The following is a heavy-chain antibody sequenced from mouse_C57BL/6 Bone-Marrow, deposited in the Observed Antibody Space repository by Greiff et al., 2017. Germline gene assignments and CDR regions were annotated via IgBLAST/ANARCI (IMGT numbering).Heavy chain of an antibody. V-gene: IGHV3-1*01. Sequence: VQLKQSGPGMVKPSQSLSLTCTVTGYSITSGFDWHWIRHFPGNKLGWMAYISYSGTTNYNPSLKSRISITHDTSKNHFFLKLNSVTAEDTATYYCARGEIYDYDRYFDVWGTGTTVTVSS. CDR2: ISYSGTT. D-gene: IGHD2-4*01. CDR1: GYSITSGFD. J-gene: IGHJ1*03. CDR3: ARGEIYDYDRYFDV.